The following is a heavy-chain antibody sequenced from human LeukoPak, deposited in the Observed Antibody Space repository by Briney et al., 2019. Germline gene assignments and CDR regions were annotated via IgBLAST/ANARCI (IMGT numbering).Heavy chain of an antibody. V-gene: IGHV4-59*01. CDR2: IYYSGNT. Sequence: SETLSLTCTASGGSISSYYWSWIRQPPGKGLEWIGYIYYSGNTNYNPFLRSRVTISVDTSKNQFSLKLSSVTAADTAVYYCARSGALTGYLYWGQGTLVTVSS. J-gene: IGHJ4*02. CDR3: ARSGALTGYLY. D-gene: IGHD3-9*01. CDR1: GGSISSYY.